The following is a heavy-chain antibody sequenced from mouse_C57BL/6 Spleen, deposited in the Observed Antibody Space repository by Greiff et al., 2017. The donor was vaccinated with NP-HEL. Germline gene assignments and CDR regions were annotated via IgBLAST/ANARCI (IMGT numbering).Heavy chain of an antibody. CDR1: GYTFTDYY. V-gene: IGHV1-26*01. CDR3: ARNWEGDAMDY. D-gene: IGHD4-1*01. Sequence: LVEPGASVKISCKASGYTFTDYYMNWVKQSHGKSLEWIGDINPNNGGTSYNQKFKGKATLTVDKSSSTAYMELRSLTSEDSAVYYCARNWEGDAMDYWGQGTSVTVSS. CDR2: INPNNGGT. J-gene: IGHJ4*01.